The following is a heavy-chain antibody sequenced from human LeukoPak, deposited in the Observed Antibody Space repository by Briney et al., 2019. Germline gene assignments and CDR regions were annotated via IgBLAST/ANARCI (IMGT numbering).Heavy chain of an antibody. CDR1: GYTFTSYA. J-gene: IGHJ4*02. CDR2: INAGNGNT. CDR3: ARDLVATIDY. Sequence: ASVKVSCKASGYTFTSYAMHWVRQAPGQGLEWMGWINAGNGNTKYSQKFQGRVTITRDTSASTAYMELSSLRSEDTAVYYCARDLVATIDYWGQGTLVTVSS. V-gene: IGHV1-3*01. D-gene: IGHD5-12*01.